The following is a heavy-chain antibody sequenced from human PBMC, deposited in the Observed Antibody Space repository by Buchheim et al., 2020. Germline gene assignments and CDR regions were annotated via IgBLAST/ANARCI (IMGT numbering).Heavy chain of an antibody. Sequence: QVQLVQSGAEVKKPGASVKVSCKASGYTFTSYDINWVRQATGQGLEWMGWMNPNSGNTGYAQKFQGRVTMTRNTSISTAYMELSSLRSEDTAVYYCARGYYDSSGYYPYYYYYYGMDVWGQGTT. J-gene: IGHJ6*02. CDR3: ARGYYDSSGYYPYYYYYYGMDV. CDR1: GYTFTSYD. V-gene: IGHV1-8*01. CDR2: MNPNSGNT. D-gene: IGHD3-22*01.